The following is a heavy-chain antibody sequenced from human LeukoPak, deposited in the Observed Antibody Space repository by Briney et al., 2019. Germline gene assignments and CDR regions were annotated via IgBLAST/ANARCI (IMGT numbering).Heavy chain of an antibody. D-gene: IGHD1-26*01. J-gene: IGHJ4*02. CDR2: IYYSGST. Sequence: SETLSLTCTVSGGSVSSSSYYWGWIRQPPGKGLEWIGSIYYSGSTYYNPSLKSRVTISVDTSKNQFSLKLSSVTAADTAVYYCAIVLVGATTHLFDYWGQGTLVTVSS. CDR3: AIVLVGATTHLFDY. V-gene: IGHV4-39*01. CDR1: GGSVSSSSYY.